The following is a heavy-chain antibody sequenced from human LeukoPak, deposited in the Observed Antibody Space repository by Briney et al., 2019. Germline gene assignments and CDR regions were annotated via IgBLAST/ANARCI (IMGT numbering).Heavy chain of an antibody. CDR1: GFTFSSYA. V-gene: IGHV3-21*01. D-gene: IGHD5-18*01. Sequence: GGSLRLSCAASGFTFSSYAMSWVRQAPGKGLEWVSSISSSCSSYIYYADSVKGRFTISRDNAKNSLYLQMNSLRAEDTAVYYCARSGYSYVDAFDIWGQGTMVTVSS. J-gene: IGHJ3*02. CDR2: ISSSCSSYI. CDR3: ARSGYSYVDAFDI.